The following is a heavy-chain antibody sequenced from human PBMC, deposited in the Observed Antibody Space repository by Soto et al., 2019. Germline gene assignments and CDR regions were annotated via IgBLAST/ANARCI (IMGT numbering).Heavy chain of an antibody. D-gene: IGHD3-3*01. CDR1: GFTFSSYW. J-gene: IGHJ2*01. V-gene: IGHV3-74*01. Sequence: EVQLVESGGGLVQPGGSLRLSCAASGFTFSSYWMNWVRQAPGKGLVWVSRINSDGSSTSYADSVKGRFTISRDNAKNTLYLQMNSLRPEDTAVYYCARDNEVIGDSWTYWYFDLWGRGTLVTVSS. CDR3: ARDNEVIGDSWTYWYFDL. CDR2: INSDGSST.